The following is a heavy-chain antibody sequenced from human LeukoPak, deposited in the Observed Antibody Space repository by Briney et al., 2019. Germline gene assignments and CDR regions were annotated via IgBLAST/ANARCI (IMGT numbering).Heavy chain of an antibody. CDR2: IYYSGST. V-gene: IGHV4-61*01. D-gene: IGHD2-15*01. CDR3: ARDGGYCSGGSCYKNWFDP. Sequence: SETLSLTCAVSGGSISSSYYWSWIRQPPGKGLEWIGYIYYSGSTNYNPSLKSRVTISVDTSKNQFSLKLSSVTAADTAVYYCARDGGYCSGGSCYKNWFDPWGQGTLVTVSS. J-gene: IGHJ5*02. CDR1: GGSISSSYY.